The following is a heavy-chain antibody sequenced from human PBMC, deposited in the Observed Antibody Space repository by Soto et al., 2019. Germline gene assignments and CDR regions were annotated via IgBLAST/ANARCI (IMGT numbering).Heavy chain of an antibody. Sequence: ASVKVSCNASGYTFTSYDINWVRQATGQGLEWMGWMNPNSGNTGYAQKFQGRVTMTRNTSISTAYMELSSLRSEDTAVYYCARDAMAYCGGDCYPSYYYYYGMDVWGQGTTVTVSS. CDR2: MNPNSGNT. J-gene: IGHJ6*02. CDR3: ARDAMAYCGGDCYPSYYYYYGMDV. V-gene: IGHV1-8*01. D-gene: IGHD2-21*02. CDR1: GYTFTSYD.